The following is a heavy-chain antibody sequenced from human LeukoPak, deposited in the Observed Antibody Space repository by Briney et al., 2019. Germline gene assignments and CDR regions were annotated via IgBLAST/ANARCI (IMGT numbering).Heavy chain of an antibody. CDR3: ARGENSGRGAFDI. J-gene: IGHJ3*02. V-gene: IGHV3-48*01. CDR1: GFTFSSYS. D-gene: IGHD1-26*01. CDR2: ISSSSTSI. Sequence: GGSLRLSCAASGFTFSSYSMNWVRQAPGKGLEWVSYISSSSTSIYYADSLKGRFTISRDNAKNSLYLQMNSLRAEDTAVYYCARGENSGRGAFDIWGQGTMVTVSS.